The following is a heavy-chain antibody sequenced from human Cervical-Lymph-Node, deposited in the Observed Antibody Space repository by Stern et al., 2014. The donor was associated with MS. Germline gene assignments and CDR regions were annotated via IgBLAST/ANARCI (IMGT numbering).Heavy chain of an antibody. D-gene: IGHD2-15*01. CDR1: GFTLSDFY. CDR2: ISCSGSTI. J-gene: IGHJ4*02. CDR3: ARDSLYCGGGSCYGTQIDY. V-gene: IGHV3-11*01. Sequence: VKLVESGGGLVKPGGSLRLSCAASGFTLSDFYMSWISQAPGKGLEGVSYISCSGSTIYYADSVKGRFTISRDNAKNSLYLQMNSLRAEDTAVYYCARDSLYCGGGSCYGTQIDYWGQGALVTVSS.